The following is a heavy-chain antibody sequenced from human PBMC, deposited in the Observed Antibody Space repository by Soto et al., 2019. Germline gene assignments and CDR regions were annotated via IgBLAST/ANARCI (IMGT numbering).Heavy chain of an antibody. Sequence: SVKVSCKASGGSISNYAISWVRQAPGQGLEWMGGIIPIFGTAKYAQKFQGRLTITAGKSTNTAYMELSSLRSEDTAVYYCARDLSPHFAGGDFYYAMNVWGQGTTVTVSS. CDR3: ARDLSPHFAGGDFYYAMNV. CDR1: GGSISNYA. D-gene: IGHD3-10*01. V-gene: IGHV1-69*06. J-gene: IGHJ6*02. CDR2: IIPIFGTA.